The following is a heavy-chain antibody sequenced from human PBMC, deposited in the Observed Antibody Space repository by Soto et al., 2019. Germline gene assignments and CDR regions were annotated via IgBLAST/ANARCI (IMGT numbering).Heavy chain of an antibody. CDR3: AAYYDSSGYYERGYYYGMDV. CDR1: GFTFSSYA. V-gene: IGHV3-23*01. J-gene: IGHJ6*02. CDR2: ISGSGGST. D-gene: IGHD3-22*01. Sequence: PGGSLRLPCAASGFTFSSYAMSWVRQAPGKGLEWVSAISGSGGSTYYADSVKGRFTISRDNSKNTLYLQMNSLRAEDTAVYYCAAYYDSSGYYERGYYYGMDVWGQGTTVTVSS.